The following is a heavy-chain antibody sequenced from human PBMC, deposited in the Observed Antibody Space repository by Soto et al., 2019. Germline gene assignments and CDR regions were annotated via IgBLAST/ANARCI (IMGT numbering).Heavy chain of an antibody. J-gene: IGHJ4*02. D-gene: IGHD1-26*01. V-gene: IGHV3-30-3*01. Sequence: GGSLRLSCVASGFTFSSYVIHWVRQAPGKGLEWVALISTDGTEKHYPGSVRGRFTISRDNSKNTLYLQMNSLRAEDTAVYYCAKDLSGEWELLEGWLGYWGQGTLVTVSS. CDR3: AKDLSGEWELLEGWLGY. CDR2: ISTDGTEK. CDR1: GFTFSSYV.